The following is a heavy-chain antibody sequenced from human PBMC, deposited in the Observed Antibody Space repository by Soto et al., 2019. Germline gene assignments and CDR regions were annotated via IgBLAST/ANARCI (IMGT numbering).Heavy chain of an antibody. J-gene: IGHJ4*02. CDR2: ISGNGANT. Sequence: EVQLLGSGGGLVQPGGSLRLSCAASGLTFSTYAMSWVRQAPGKGLEWVSSISGNGANTYYTDSVKGRFIISRDNSKNALFLQMNGLSAEDTALYYCAKDRPNYCGSGGGYYKAGGDYWGQGTLVTVSS. CDR3: AKDRPNYCGSGGGYYKAGGDY. CDR1: GLTFSTYA. D-gene: IGHD3-10*01. V-gene: IGHV3-23*01.